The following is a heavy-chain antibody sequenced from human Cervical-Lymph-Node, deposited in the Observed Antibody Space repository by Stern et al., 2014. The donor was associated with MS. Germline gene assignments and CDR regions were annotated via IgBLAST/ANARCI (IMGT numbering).Heavy chain of an antibody. J-gene: IGHJ6*02. D-gene: IGHD5-12*01. CDR2: LYRDATT. CDR1: GLSVSDNY. V-gene: IGHV3-66*01. Sequence: VQLVESGGGLVQPGGSLRLSCVASGLSVSDNYMSWVRQAPGKGLEWVSVLYRDATTYYADSVQGRFTISRDNSKNTLYLQMNSLTAEDTALYYCTRDSGYDTPDYYTMDFWGQGTTVTVSS. CDR3: TRDSGYDTPDYYTMDF.